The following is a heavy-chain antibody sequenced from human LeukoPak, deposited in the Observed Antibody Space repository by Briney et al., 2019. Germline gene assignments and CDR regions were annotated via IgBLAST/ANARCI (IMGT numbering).Heavy chain of an antibody. V-gene: IGHV1-18*01. J-gene: IGHJ4*02. CDR1: GYTFTSKG. Sequence: ASVKVSCKSSGYTFTSKGVSWVRQAPGEGLEWVGWISANSGNTNYAQKFQGRVTMTTDTSSSTVYMELRSLRSDDTALYYCARDNNYRFDYWGQGTLVTVPS. D-gene: IGHD5-24*01. CDR3: ARDNNYRFDY. CDR2: ISANSGNT.